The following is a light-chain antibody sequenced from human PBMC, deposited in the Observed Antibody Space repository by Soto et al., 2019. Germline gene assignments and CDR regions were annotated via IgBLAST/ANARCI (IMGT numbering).Light chain of an antibody. J-gene: IGKJ4*01. CDR1: QSVSSY. Sequence: DIVLTQSPATLSLSPGDRATLSCVASQSVSSYLAWYQQKPGQAPRLLMFRTSSRATGFPARFSGSGSGTDFTLTISSLEPEDFAVYYCQQRSNWPLTFGGGTKVDIK. V-gene: IGKV3-11*01. CDR3: QQRSNWPLT. CDR2: RTS.